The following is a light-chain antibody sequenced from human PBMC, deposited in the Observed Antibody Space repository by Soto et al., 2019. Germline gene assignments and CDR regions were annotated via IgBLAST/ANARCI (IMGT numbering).Light chain of an antibody. CDR3: QQYGSSPPAT. Sequence: EIVLPQSPGTLSSSPGEGVTLSCRASETIRSNYLAWYQKKPGQAPRLLIFGASTRATGIPDKFSGSGSGTDFTLTISSLEPEDFAGYYCQQYGSSPPATFGPRP. CDR1: ETIRSNY. CDR2: GAS. J-gene: IGKJ3*01. V-gene: IGKV3-20*01.